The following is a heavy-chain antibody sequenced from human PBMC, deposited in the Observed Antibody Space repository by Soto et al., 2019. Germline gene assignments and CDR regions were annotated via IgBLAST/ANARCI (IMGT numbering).Heavy chain of an antibody. V-gene: IGHV1-18*01. CDR2: INAYRGNT. D-gene: IGHD6-19*01. J-gene: IGHJ5*01. CDR3: EREVLSSGYKFFRFDP. Sequence: QVQLVQSGAEVKQPGASVKVSCKASGYTFSNYGITWVRQAPGQGLEWVGWINAYRGNTNYAQKLQGRVTMTTDTSTSQAYMEMTSLRSDDTAVYFCEREVLSSGYKFFRFDPWGQGTLVNVSS. CDR1: GYTFSNYG.